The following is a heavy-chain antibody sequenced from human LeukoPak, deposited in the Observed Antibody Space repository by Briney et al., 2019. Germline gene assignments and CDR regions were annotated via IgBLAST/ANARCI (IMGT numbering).Heavy chain of an antibody. Sequence: GGSLGLSCAASGFTFSIYAMSWVPHPPGKGREWVSAISCSGGSTYYADSAKGRFTISRDNSKNTLYLQMNSLRAEDTAVYYCAKFGLYCGGDCYPPDFDYWGQGTLVTVSS. D-gene: IGHD2-21*01. CDR2: ISCSGGST. CDR1: GFTFSIYA. CDR3: AKFGLYCGGDCYPPDFDY. V-gene: IGHV3-23*01. J-gene: IGHJ4*02.